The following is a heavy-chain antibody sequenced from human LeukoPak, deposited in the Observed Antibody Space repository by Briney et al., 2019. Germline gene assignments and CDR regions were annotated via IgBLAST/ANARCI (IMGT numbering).Heavy chain of an antibody. CDR1: GDSISSTNYY. V-gene: IGHV4-61*01. J-gene: IGHJ4*02. D-gene: IGHD3-22*01. CDR3: AREHSYYDSSGYYYGSGYFDY. Sequence: PSETLSLTCTVSGDSISSTNYYWGWIRQPPGKGLQWIGYIYYSGSTNYNPSLKSRVIISVDTSKNQFSLKLSSVTAADTAVYSCAREHSYYDSSGYYYGSGYFDYWGQGTLVTVSS. CDR2: IYYSGST.